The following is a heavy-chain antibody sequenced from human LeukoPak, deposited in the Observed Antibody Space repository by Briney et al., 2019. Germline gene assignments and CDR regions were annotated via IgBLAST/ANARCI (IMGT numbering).Heavy chain of an antibody. Sequence: PGGSLRLSCAASGFTFSSSAMSWVRQVPGKGLEWVSGISASGGSTYYADSVRGRFTISRDNSKNTLYVQMNSLRAEDTAVYYCAIDPNWGVDYWGQGVLVTVSS. CDR1: GFTFSSSA. J-gene: IGHJ4*02. CDR2: ISASGGST. D-gene: IGHD7-27*01. CDR3: AIDPNWGVDY. V-gene: IGHV3-23*01.